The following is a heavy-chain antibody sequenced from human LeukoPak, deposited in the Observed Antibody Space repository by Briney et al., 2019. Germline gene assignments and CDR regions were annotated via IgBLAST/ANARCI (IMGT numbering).Heavy chain of an antibody. Sequence: PSETLSLTCAVYGGSFSGYYWSWIRQPPGKGLEWIGEINHSGSTNYNPSLTSRVTISVDTSKNQFSLKLSSVTAADTAVYYYARGNWFDPWGQGTMVSVSS. J-gene: IGHJ5*02. CDR3: ARGNWFDP. CDR2: INHSGST. CDR1: GGSFSGYY. V-gene: IGHV4-34*01.